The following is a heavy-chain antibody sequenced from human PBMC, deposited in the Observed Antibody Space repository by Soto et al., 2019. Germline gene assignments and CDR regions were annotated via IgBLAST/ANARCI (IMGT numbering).Heavy chain of an antibody. J-gene: IGHJ6*02. CDR3: ARGSSIMIFGVVLPAGERYYYYGMDV. V-gene: IGHV1-8*01. CDR2: MNPNSGNT. Sequence: ASVKVSCKASGYTFTSYDINWVRQATGQGLEWMGWMNPNSGNTGYAQKFQGRVTMTRNTSISTAYMELSSLRSEDTAVYYCARGSSIMIFGVVLPAGERYYYYGMDVWGQGTRVTFSS. CDR1: GYTFTSYD. D-gene: IGHD3-3*01.